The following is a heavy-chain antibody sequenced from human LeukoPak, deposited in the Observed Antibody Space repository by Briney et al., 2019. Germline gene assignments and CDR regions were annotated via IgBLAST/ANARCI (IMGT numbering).Heavy chain of an antibody. V-gene: IGHV4-39*01. Sequence: PSETLSLTCTVSGGSISSSSYYWGWIRQPPGKGLEWIGSIYYSGSTYYNPSLKSRVTISVDTSKNQFSLKLSSVTAADTAAYYCARLYWPVRGVTTIDYWGQGTLVTVSS. CDR3: ARLYWPVRGVTTIDY. D-gene: IGHD3-10*01. CDR1: GGSISSSSYY. CDR2: IYYSGST. J-gene: IGHJ4*02.